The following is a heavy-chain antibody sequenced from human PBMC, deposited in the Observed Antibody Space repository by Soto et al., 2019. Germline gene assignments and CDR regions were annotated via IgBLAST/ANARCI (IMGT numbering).Heavy chain of an antibody. J-gene: IGHJ5*02. Sequence: QVQLQESGPGLAKPSGTLFLTCAVSGDSITGNNWWSWVRQPPGKGLEWIGDIHHSGSTNYNPSLTSRVTISIDKSKSQFSLNLSSTIAADTAIYYCARSNCFDPWGQGTLVTVSS. CDR3: ARSNCFDP. CDR1: GDSITGNNW. CDR2: IHHSGST. V-gene: IGHV4-4*02.